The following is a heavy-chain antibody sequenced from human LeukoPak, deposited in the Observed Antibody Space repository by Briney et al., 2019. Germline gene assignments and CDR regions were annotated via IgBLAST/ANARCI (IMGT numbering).Heavy chain of an antibody. CDR1: GGSISSYY. CDR3: ARAVVVAATLINYYYMDV. V-gene: IGHV4-59*01. CDR2: NYYSGRT. J-gene: IGHJ6*03. D-gene: IGHD2-15*01. Sequence: SETLSLTCTVSGGSISSYYCCWIRQPQGKGLEWIGYNYYSGRTNYNPSLKSRVTISIDKSKNQFSLKLSSVTAADTAVYYGARAVVVAATLINYYYMDVWGKGTTVTVSS.